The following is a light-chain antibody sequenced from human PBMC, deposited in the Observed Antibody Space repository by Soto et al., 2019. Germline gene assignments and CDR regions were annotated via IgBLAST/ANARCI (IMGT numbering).Light chain of an antibody. CDR3: QQFGSSPWT. J-gene: IGKJ1*01. CDR2: CAS. Sequence: ENVLTQSPGTLSLSPGERATLSCRASQSVSSSYVTWYQQKPGQAPRLLIYCASSRATGIPDRFSGSGSGTDFTLTISRLEPEDFAVYYCQQFGSSPWTFGQGTKVEIK. CDR1: QSVSSSY. V-gene: IGKV3-20*01.